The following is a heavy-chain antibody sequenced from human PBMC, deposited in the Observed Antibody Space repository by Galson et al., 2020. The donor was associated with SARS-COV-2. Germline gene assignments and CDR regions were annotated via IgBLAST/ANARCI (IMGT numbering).Heavy chain of an antibody. J-gene: IGHJ6*02. Sequence: GESLKLSCVASGFPLTSFGVHWVRQAPGKGLEWVAVMWFDGSNKYYADSVKGRFTISRDISKNTLYLQMNSLRAEDTALYYCAKGTGGYTYDYYGMDVWGQGTTVTVSS. D-gene: IGHD5-18*01. V-gene: IGHV3-33*06. CDR3: AKGTGGYTYDYYGMDV. CDR2: MWFDGSNK. CDR1: GFPLTSFG.